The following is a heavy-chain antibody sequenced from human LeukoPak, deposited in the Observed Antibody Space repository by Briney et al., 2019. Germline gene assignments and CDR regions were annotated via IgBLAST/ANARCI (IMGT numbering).Heavy chain of an antibody. CDR3: ARHGVPSYYYDSSGYRNWFDP. CDR1: GGSFSGYY. J-gene: IGHJ5*02. Sequence: SETLSLTCAVYGGSFSGYYWSWIRQPPGKGLEWIGEINHNGSTNYNPSLKSRVTISVDTSKNQFSLKLSSVTAADTAVYYCARHGVPSYYYDSSGYRNWFDPWGQGTLVTVSS. CDR2: INHNGST. D-gene: IGHD3-22*01. V-gene: IGHV4-34*01.